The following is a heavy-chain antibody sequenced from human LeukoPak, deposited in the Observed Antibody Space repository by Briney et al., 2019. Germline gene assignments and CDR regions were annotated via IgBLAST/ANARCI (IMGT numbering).Heavy chain of an antibody. CDR3: AKQLGTFDY. Sequence: TGGSLILSCAASGFTFSSYSMNWVRQAPGKGLEWVSYISSSSNTIYYADSVKGRFTISRDNAKNSLYLQMNSLRAEDTAVYYCAKQLGTFDYWGQGTLVTVSS. CDR2: ISSSSNTI. V-gene: IGHV3-48*01. D-gene: IGHD6-13*01. J-gene: IGHJ4*02. CDR1: GFTFSSYS.